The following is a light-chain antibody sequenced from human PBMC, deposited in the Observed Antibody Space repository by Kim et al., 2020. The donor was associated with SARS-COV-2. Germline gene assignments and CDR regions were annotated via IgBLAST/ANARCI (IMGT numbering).Light chain of an antibody. Sequence: PGETATVSCRTSQTLSSNYLAWYQQKPGQAPRLLIYGASSRATGIPDRFSGSGSETDFTLTISRLDPEDFAMYYCQQYGTSPLTFGGGTKV. J-gene: IGKJ4*01. CDR1: QTLSSNY. CDR3: QQYGTSPLT. V-gene: IGKV3-20*01. CDR2: GAS.